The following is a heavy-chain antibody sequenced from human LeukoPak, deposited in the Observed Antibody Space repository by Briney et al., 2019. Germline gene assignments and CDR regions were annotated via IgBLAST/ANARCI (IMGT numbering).Heavy chain of an antibody. J-gene: IGHJ4*02. CDR3: ARDRGYVPDY. V-gene: IGHV3-74*01. CDR2: ITSDGSST. CDR1: GFTFSSYW. D-gene: IGHD5-12*01. Sequence: GGSLRLSCAASGFTFSSYWMSWVRQAPGKGLVWVSHITSDGSSTTYADSVGGRFTISRDNAKDTLYLQMNSLRAEDTAVYYCARDRGYVPDYWGQGTLVTVSS.